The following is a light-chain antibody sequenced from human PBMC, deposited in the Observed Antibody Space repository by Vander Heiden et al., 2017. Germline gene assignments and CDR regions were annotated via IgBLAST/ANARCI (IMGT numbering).Light chain of an antibody. V-gene: IGKV1-5*03. CDR1: QSNSIW. Sequence: DIQMTPSPSALSASVGDRVPITCRASQSNSIWLAWYQQKPGKAPKVLIYRASSLQSGVPSRCSGSGAGTEFTLTISSLQPDDYATYYCQGHDGPFGQGTMVEI. CDR3: QGHDGP. CDR2: RAS. J-gene: IGKJ1*01.